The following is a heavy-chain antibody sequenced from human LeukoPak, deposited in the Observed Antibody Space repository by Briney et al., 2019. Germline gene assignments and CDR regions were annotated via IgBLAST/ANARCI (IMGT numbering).Heavy chain of an antibody. J-gene: IGHJ4*02. CDR1: GYTFTSYY. V-gene: IGHV1-46*03. D-gene: IGHD3-10*01. CDR2: INPSGGST. CDR3: ARGGSGSYFGSVYDY. Sequence: ASVKVSCKASGYTFTSYYMHWVRQAPGQGLEWMGLINPSGGSTNYAQKFQGRVTMTRDTSTSTVYMELSSLRSEDTAVYYCARGGSGSYFGSVYDYWGQGTLVTVSS.